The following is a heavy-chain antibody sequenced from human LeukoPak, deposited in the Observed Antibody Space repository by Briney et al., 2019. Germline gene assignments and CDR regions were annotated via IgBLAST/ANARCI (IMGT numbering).Heavy chain of an antibody. CDR2: ISSSSSYI. V-gene: IGHV3-21*01. Sequence: PGGPLRLSCAASGFPFSSYGMNGVGRAPGKGLDGFSSISSSSSYIYYADSVKGRFTISRDNAKNSLYLQMNSLRAEDTAVYYCARAAVAEPYYYYGMDVWGKGTTVTVSS. J-gene: IGHJ6*04. D-gene: IGHD6-19*01. CDR1: GFPFSSYG. CDR3: ARAAVAEPYYYYGMDV.